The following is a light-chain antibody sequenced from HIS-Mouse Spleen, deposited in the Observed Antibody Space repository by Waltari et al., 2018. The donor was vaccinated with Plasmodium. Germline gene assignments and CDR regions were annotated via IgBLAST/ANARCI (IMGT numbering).Light chain of an antibody. CDR2: GAS. V-gene: IGKV3-20*01. CDR3: QQYGSSPYT. J-gene: IGKJ2*01. CDR1: QSVSSSY. Sequence: EIVLTQSPGTLSLSPGERATLSCRASQSVSSSYLAWYQQKPGQAPRLFIYGASSRATGIPDRFSGSGSGTDLTLTISRLEPEDFAVYYCQQYGSSPYTCGQGTKLEIK.